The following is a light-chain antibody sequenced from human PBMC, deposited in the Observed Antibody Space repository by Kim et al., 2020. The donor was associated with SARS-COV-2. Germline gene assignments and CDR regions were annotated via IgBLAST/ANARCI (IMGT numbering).Light chain of an antibody. CDR1: QSVLYSSNNKNY. J-gene: IGKJ1*01. Sequence: DSVMTQSPDSLAVSLGERATINCKSSQSVLYSSNNKNYLAWFQQKPGQPPKLLIYWASIRESGVPDRFSGSGSGTDFTLTISGLQAEDVAVYYCQQYLSTPWTFGQGTKVEIK. CDR3: QQYLSTPWT. CDR2: WAS. V-gene: IGKV4-1*01.